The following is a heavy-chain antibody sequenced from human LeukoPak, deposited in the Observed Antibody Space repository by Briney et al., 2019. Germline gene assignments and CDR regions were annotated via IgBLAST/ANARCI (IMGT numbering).Heavy chain of an antibody. J-gene: IGHJ4*02. V-gene: IGHV3-33*08. CDR2: IWYDGTNK. CDR3: ARDYCSSTSCLFDY. Sequence: GGSLRLSCAASGLSFSSYGMHWVRQASGKGLEWVALIWYDGTNKYYADSVKGRFTISRDNSKNTLYLQMNSLRAEDTAVYYCARDYCSSTSCLFDYWGQGTLVTVSS. CDR1: GLSFSSYG. D-gene: IGHD2-2*01.